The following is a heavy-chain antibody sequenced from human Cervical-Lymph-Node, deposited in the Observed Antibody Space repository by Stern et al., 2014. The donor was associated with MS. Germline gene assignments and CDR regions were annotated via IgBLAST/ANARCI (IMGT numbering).Heavy chain of an antibody. CDR2: IYPPDSNT. Sequence: VQLAQSGAEVKKPGESLKISCKGSGYTFTNNWIAWVRQMPGKGLECMGIIYPPDSNTRYSPSFQGQVTISVDKYSNTAYLQWSSLTASDSAMYYCARQGCGSTSCHSIDYWGQGTLITVSS. V-gene: IGHV5-51*01. CDR3: ARQGCGSTSCHSIDY. J-gene: IGHJ4*02. CDR1: GYTFTNNW. D-gene: IGHD2-2*02.